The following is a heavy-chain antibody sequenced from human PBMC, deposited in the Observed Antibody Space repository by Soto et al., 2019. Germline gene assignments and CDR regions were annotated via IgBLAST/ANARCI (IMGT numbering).Heavy chain of an antibody. D-gene: IGHD4-4*01. Sequence: EVQLLESGGGLVQPGGSLRLSCAASGFTFSSYAMSWVRQAPGKGLEWVSAISGSGGSTYYADSVKGRFTFSRDNSKNTLYRQLNSLRAEDTAVYYCAKVACGDHSQFDYWGQGTLVTVSS. CDR3: AKVACGDHSQFDY. V-gene: IGHV3-23*01. J-gene: IGHJ4*02. CDR1: GFTFSSYA. CDR2: ISGSGGST.